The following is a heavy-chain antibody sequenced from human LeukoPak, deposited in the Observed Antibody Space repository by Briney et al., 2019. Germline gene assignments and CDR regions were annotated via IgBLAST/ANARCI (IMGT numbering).Heavy chain of an antibody. Sequence: KTSETLSLTCTVSGGSISSYYWSWIRQPAGKGLEWIGRIYTSGSTNYNPSLKSRVTISVDTSKNQFSLKLSSVTAADTAVYYCASSYYYGSGSYYTGWSQGTLVTVSS. CDR3: ASSYYYGSGSYYTG. CDR1: GGSISSYY. J-gene: IGHJ4*02. D-gene: IGHD3-10*01. V-gene: IGHV4-4*07. CDR2: IYTSGST.